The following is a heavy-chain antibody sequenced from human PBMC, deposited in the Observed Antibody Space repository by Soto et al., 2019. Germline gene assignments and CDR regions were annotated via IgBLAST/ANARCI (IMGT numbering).Heavy chain of an antibody. J-gene: IGHJ4*02. D-gene: IGHD6-19*01. CDR1: GVTFSSYA. CDR3: AKDMLGAVAGDFDY. Sequence: GSLRLSCAASGVTFSSYAMSWVRQAPGKGLEWVSAISGSGGSTYYADSVKGRFTISRDNSKNTLYLQMNSLRAEDTAVYYCAKDMLGAVAGDFDYWGQGTLVTVSS. CDR2: ISGSGGST. V-gene: IGHV3-23*01.